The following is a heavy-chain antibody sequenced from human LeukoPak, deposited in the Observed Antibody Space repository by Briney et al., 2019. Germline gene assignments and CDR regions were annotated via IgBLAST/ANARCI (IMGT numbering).Heavy chain of an antibody. CDR3: ARQDIVVVRNWFDP. CDR2: IYTSGST. D-gene: IGHD2-2*01. Sequence: SETLSLTCTVSGGSISSYYWSWIRQPAGKGLEWIGRIYTSGSTNYNPSLKSRVTISVDTSKNQFSLKLSSVTAADTAVYYCARQDIVVVRNWFDPWGQGTLVTVSS. J-gene: IGHJ5*02. V-gene: IGHV4-4*07. CDR1: GGSISSYY.